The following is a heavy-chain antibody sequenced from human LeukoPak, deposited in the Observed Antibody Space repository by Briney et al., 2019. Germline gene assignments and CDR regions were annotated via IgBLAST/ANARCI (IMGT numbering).Heavy chain of an antibody. Sequence: SETLSLTCTVSGGSISSYSWSWIRQPPGKGLEWIGYIYYSGSTNYNPSLKSRVTISVDTSKNQFSLKLSSVTAADTAVYYCARGALFGYYYYYMDVWGKGTTVTVSS. V-gene: IGHV4-59*01. CDR1: GGSISSYS. J-gene: IGHJ6*03. D-gene: IGHD3-3*01. CDR3: ARGALFGYYYYYMDV. CDR2: IYYSGST.